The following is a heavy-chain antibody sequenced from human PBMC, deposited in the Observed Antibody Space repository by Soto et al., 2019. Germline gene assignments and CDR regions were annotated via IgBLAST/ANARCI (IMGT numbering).Heavy chain of an antibody. CDR2: IYDNGNT. J-gene: IGHJ6*02. Sequence: QLPLQESGSGLVKPSQTLSLMCDVSGGSITRGGYSWSWIRQLPGKGLEWLGYIYDNGNTYYNASLKSRVTISVDRSKNQFSLNLTSVTAADTAVYYCARWSPLYGMDVWGQGATVTVSS. V-gene: IGHV4-30-2*01. CDR3: ARWSPLYGMDV. CDR1: GGSITRGGYS. D-gene: IGHD3-3*01.